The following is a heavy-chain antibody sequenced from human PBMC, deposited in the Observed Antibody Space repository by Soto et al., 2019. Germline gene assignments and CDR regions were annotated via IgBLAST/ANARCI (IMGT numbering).Heavy chain of an antibody. J-gene: IGHJ6*02. CDR3: VKDRATIFGVIWKYGMDV. D-gene: IGHD3-3*01. CDR2: INESGGTT. CDR1: GFKFRSYG. Sequence: EEQLLESGGGLVEPGGSPRLSCVASGFKFRSYGMAWVRQAPGKGLEWVSDINESGGTTNYADSVRGRFAISRDNSRNTLDLLMNSLRPEDTAVYYCVKDRATIFGVIWKYGMDVWDQGTTVYVSS. V-gene: IGHV3-23*01.